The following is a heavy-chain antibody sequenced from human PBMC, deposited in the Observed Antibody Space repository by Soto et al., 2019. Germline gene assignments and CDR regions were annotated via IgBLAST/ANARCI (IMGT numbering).Heavy chain of an antibody. CDR2: IVVGSGNT. D-gene: IGHD3-22*01. V-gene: IGHV1-58*01. CDR3: AASQDDSSGYSIPYYYGMDV. Sequence: QMQLVQSGPEVKKPGTSVKVSCKASGFTFTSSAVQWVRQARGQRLEWIGWIVVGSGNTNYAQKFQERVTITRDMSXXRXYXXRGSLRSEDTAVYYCAASQDDSSGYSIPYYYGMDVWGHGTTVTVSS. CDR1: GFTFTSSA. J-gene: IGHJ6*02.